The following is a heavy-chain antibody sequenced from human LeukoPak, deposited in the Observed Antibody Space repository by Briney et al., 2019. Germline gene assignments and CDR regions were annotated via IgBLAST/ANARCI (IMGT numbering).Heavy chain of an antibody. J-gene: IGHJ4*02. Sequence: PSETLSLTCAVYGGSFSGYYWSWIRQPPGKGLEWIGEINHSGSTNYNPSLKSRVTISVDTSKNQFSLKLSSVTAADTAVYYCARADRRDGYNLSGATYYFDYWGQGTLVTVSS. CDR3: ARADRRDGYNLSGATYYFDY. CDR1: GGSFSGYY. D-gene: IGHD5-24*01. CDR2: INHSGST. V-gene: IGHV4-34*01.